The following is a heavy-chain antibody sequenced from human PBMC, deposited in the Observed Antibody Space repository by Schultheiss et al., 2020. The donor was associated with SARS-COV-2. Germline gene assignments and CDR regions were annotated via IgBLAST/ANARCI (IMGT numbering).Heavy chain of an antibody. D-gene: IGHD2-21*01. CDR1: GYTFSSYD. CDR2: MNPNSGNT. J-gene: IGHJ4*02. CDR3: ARHSHCGGDCLPPYFDY. Sequence: ASVKVSCKASGYTFSSYDINWVRQATGQGLEWMGWMNPNSGNTGYAQKFQGRVTMTRNTSISTAYMELSSLRSEDTALYYCARHSHCGGDCLPPYFDYWGQGTLVTVSS. V-gene: IGHV1-8*01.